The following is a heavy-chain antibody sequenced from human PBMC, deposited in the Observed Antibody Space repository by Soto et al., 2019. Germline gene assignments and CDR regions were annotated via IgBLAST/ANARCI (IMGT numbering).Heavy chain of an antibody. D-gene: IGHD2-8*01. Sequence: GGSLRLSCAASGFTFSSYAMSWVRQAPGKGLEWVSAISGSGGSTYYADSVKGRFTISRDNSKNTLYLQMNSLRAEDTAVYYCARYSHLTNGVDPDAFDIWGQGTMVTVSS. CDR2: ISGSGGST. J-gene: IGHJ3*02. V-gene: IGHV3-23*01. CDR3: ARYSHLTNGVDPDAFDI. CDR1: GFTFSSYA.